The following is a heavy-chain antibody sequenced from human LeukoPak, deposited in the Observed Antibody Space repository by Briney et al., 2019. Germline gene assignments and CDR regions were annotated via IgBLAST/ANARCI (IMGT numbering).Heavy chain of an antibody. D-gene: IGHD2-2*01. CDR2: IYYSGST. CDR3: ASSKYQLLEHFDY. J-gene: IGHJ4*02. Sequence: PSETLSLTCTVSGGSISSGDYYWSCIRQPPGKGLECIGYIYYSGSTYYNPSLKSRVTISVDTSKNQFSLKLSSVTAADTAVYYCASSKYQLLEHFDYWGQGTLVTVSS. CDR1: GGSISSGDYY. V-gene: IGHV4-30-4*01.